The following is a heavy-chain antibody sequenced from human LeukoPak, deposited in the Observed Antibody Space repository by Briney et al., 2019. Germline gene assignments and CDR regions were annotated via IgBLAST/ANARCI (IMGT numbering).Heavy chain of an antibody. CDR3: ARDVAYYYESSGYYSLGFDI. CDR1: GFTFNNYS. V-gene: IGHV3-21*01. D-gene: IGHD3-22*01. Sequence: GGSLRLSCAASGFTFNNYSMNWVRQAPGKGLEWVSSISSRSNYIYYPDSVKGRFTISRDNAKNSLYLQMNGLRAEDTAVYYCARDVAYYYESSGYYSLGFDIWGQGTMVTVSS. CDR2: ISSRSNYI. J-gene: IGHJ3*02.